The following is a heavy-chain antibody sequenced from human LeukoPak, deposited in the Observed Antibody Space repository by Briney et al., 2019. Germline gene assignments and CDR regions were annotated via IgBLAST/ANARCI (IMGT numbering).Heavy chain of an antibody. CDR3: TSSPGYSGYDSYAYFDY. CDR2: IKSKTDGGTT. J-gene: IGHJ4*02. D-gene: IGHD5-12*01. Sequence: TGGSLRLSCAASGFTFSNAWMSWVRQAPGKGLEWVGRIKSKTDGGTTDYAAPVKGRFTISRDDSKNTLNLQMNSLKTEDTAVYYCTSSPGYSGYDSYAYFDYWGQGTLVTVSS. CDR1: GFTFSNAW. V-gene: IGHV3-15*01.